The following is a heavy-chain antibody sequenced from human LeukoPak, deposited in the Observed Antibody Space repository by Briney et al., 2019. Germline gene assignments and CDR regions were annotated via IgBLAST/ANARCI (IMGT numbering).Heavy chain of an antibody. J-gene: IGHJ6*03. D-gene: IGHD3-10*01. V-gene: IGHV3-7*01. Sequence: GGSLRLSCAASGFTFSSYWMSWVRQAPGKGLEWVANIKQDGSEKYYVDSVKGRSTISRDNAKNSLYLQMNSLRAEDTAVYYCARDEGDRITMVRGNYHYYMDVWGKGTTVTVSS. CDR1: GFTFSSYW. CDR2: IKQDGSEK. CDR3: ARDEGDRITMVRGNYHYYMDV.